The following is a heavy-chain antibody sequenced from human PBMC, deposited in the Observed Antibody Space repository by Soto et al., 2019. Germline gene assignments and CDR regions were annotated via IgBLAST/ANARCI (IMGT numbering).Heavy chain of an antibody. CDR1: GYTFTSYG. V-gene: IGHV1-18*01. CDR3: ERDHRDIVVVPAAIYFDY. CDR2: ISAYNGNT. J-gene: IGHJ4*02. D-gene: IGHD2-2*01. Sequence: QVQLVQSGAEVKKPGASVKVSCKASGYTFTSYGISWVRQAPGQGLEWMGWISAYNGNTNYAQKLQGRVTMTTDTSTSTAYMELRSLRSDDTAVYYCERDHRDIVVVPAAIYFDYWGQGTLVTVSS.